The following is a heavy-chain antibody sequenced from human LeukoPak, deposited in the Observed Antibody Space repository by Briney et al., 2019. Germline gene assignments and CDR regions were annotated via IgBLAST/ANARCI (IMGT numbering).Heavy chain of an antibody. CDR1: GYTFTSYG. Sequence: GASVKVSCKASGYTFTSYGIRWVRQAPGQGLEWMGWISAYNGNTNYAQKLQGRVTMTADTSTSTAYMELRSLRSDDTAVYYCARDRMWYYDFWSGYWANWFDPWGQGTLVTVSS. J-gene: IGHJ5*02. D-gene: IGHD3-3*01. CDR3: ARDRMWYYDFWSGYWANWFDP. V-gene: IGHV1-18*01. CDR2: ISAYNGNT.